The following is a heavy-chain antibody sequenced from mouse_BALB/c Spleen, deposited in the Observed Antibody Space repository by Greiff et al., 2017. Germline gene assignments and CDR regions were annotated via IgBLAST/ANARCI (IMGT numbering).Heavy chain of an antibody. V-gene: IGHV5-17*02. CDR1: GFTFSSFG. D-gene: IGHD2-4*01. Sequence: EVQLVESGGGLVQPGGSRKLSCAASGFTFSSFGMHWVRQAPEKGLEWVAYISSGSSTIYYADTVKGRFTISRDNPTKTLFLQMTSLRSEDTAMYYCARNYDYDVSYAMDDWGQGTSVTVSA. CDR3: ARNYDYDVSYAMDD. CDR2: ISSGSSTI. J-gene: IGHJ4*01.